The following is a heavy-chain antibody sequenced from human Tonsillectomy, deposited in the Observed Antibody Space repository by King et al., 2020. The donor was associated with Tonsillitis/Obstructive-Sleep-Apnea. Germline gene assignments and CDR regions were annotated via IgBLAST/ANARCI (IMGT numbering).Heavy chain of an antibody. Sequence: VQLVQSGAEVKNPGASVKVSCKASGYTFTGYYMHWVRQAPGQGPEWMGWINPNSGGTNYAQKFQGRVTMTRDTSISTAYMELSRLSSDDTAVYYCSRPCFAVAGQYGMDVWGQGTTVTVSS. CDR2: INPNSGGT. CDR1: GYTFTGYY. CDR3: SRPCFAVAGQYGMDV. V-gene: IGHV1-2*02. J-gene: IGHJ6*02. D-gene: IGHD6-19*01.